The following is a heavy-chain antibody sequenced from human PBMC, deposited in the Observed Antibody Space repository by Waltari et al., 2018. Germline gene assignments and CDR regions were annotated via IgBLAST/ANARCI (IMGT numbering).Heavy chain of an antibody. J-gene: IGHJ4*02. V-gene: IGHV3-30*02. D-gene: IGHD7-27*01. CDR3: AKDFPNWASDY. Sequence: QLVESGGGVVQPGGSLRLSCAASGFPFSHYGMHWVRQAPGKGLEWVTFIRYDGSNTFYTDSVKGRFITSRDNSKNTLYLQMNSLRTEDTAVYYCAKDFPNWASDYWGQGTLVTVSS. CDR2: IRYDGSNT. CDR1: GFPFSHYG.